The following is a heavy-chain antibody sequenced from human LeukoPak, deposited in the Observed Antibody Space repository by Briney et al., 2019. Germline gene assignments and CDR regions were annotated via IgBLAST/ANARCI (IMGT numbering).Heavy chain of an antibody. V-gene: IGHV3-11*04. D-gene: IGHD6-13*01. CDR2: ISSSGSTI. CDR1: GFTFSDYY. CDR3: ARVRSAAAGPLDY. Sequence: GGSLRLSCAASGFTFSDYYMSWIRQAPGKGLEWVSYISSSGSTIYYADSVKGRFTISRDNAKNSLYLQMNSLRAEDTAVYHCARVRSAAAGPLDYWGQGTLVTVSS. J-gene: IGHJ4*02.